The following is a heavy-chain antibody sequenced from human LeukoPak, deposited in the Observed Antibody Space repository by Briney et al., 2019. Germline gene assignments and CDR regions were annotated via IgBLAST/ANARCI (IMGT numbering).Heavy chain of an antibody. Sequence: GGSLRLSYAASGFTVSRNYMSWVRQAPGKGLECFSVIYSGGSTYYADSVKVRFTISRDNSKNTLYLQLNSLRADDTAVYYCARAYSDTTSSPRFDYWGQGTLVTVSS. V-gene: IGHV3-66*01. CDR1: GFTVSRNY. CDR3: ARAYSDTTSSPRFDY. D-gene: IGHD6-6*01. J-gene: IGHJ4*02. CDR2: IYSGGST.